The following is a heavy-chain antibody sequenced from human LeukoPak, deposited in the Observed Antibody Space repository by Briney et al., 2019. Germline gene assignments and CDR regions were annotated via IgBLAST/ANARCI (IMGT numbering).Heavy chain of an antibody. V-gene: IGHV1-18*01. D-gene: IGHD6-19*01. J-gene: IGHJ6*04. CDR2: ISTYNGCA. CDR1: GYTFTSYG. CDR3: ARNSSDWYGYMDV. Sequence: APVKVSCKASGYTFTSYGISWVRQAPGQGLEWMGWISTYNGCANYAQKLQGRVTMTTETSTSTAYMELRSLRSDDTAVYYCARNSSDWYGYMDVWGKGTTVTVSS.